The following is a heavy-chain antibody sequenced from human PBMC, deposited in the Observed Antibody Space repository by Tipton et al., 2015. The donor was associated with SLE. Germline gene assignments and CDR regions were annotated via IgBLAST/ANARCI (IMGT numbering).Heavy chain of an antibody. D-gene: IGHD3-9*01. J-gene: IGHJ6*02. CDR1: GFTFSIYS. CDR2: ISSSSSYI. Sequence: SLRLSCAASGFTFSIYSMNWVRQAPGKGLEWVSSISSSSSYIYYADSVKGRFTISRDNAKNSLYLQMNSLRAEDTAVYYCARDERPLGYDFLTTYYYGMDVWGQGTTVTVSS. CDR3: ARDERPLGYDFLTTYYYGMDV. V-gene: IGHV3-21*01.